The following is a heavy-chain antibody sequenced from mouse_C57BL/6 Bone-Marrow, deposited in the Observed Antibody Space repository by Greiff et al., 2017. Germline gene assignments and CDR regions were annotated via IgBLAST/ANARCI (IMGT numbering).Heavy chain of an antibody. Sequence: EVQLVESGGGLVKPKGSLKLSCAASGFSFNTYAMNWVRQAPGKGLEWVARIRSKSNNYATYYADSVKGRFTISRDNSESMVYLQMNNLKTEDTAMYYCVRHGGNWGFAYWGQGTLVTVSA. CDR3: VRHGGNWGFAY. J-gene: IGHJ3*01. CDR1: GFSFNTYA. CDR2: IRSKSNNYAT. D-gene: IGHD4-1*01. V-gene: IGHV10-1*01.